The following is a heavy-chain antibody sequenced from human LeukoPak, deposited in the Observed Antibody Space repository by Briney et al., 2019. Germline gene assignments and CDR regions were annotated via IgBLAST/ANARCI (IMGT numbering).Heavy chain of an antibody. Sequence: GASVKVSCKASGYTFTGYYMHWVRQAPGQGLEWMGWINPNSGGTNYAQKFQGRVTMTRDTSISTAYMELSRLRSDDTAVYYCAREGKRAAGKNWFDPWGQGTLVTVSS. CDR3: AREGKRAAGKNWFDP. CDR1: GYTFTGYY. V-gene: IGHV1-2*02. CDR2: INPNSGGT. D-gene: IGHD6-13*01. J-gene: IGHJ5*02.